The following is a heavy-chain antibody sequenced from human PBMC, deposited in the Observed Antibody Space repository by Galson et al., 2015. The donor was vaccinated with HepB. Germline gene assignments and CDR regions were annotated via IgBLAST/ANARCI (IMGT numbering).Heavy chain of an antibody. D-gene: IGHD4-17*01. Sequence: SVKVSCKASGGTFTNYIISWVRQAPGQGFEWVGRIKPILGVPNYAQKFQGRVTITADRSTSTAYMELRSLRVEDTAVYYCARWPYYGEDFYYYGMDVWGQGTTVTVSS. CDR3: ARWPYYGEDFYYYGMDV. CDR1: GGTFTNYI. CDR2: IKPILGVP. V-gene: IGHV1-69*02. J-gene: IGHJ6*02.